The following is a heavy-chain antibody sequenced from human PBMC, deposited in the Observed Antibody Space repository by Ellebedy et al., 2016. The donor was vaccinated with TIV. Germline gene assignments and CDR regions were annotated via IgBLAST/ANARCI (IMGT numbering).Heavy chain of an antibody. J-gene: IGHJ4*02. CDR3: ASAGRYCRGGTCYTGATFDY. CDR1: GGPISGGGFS. V-gene: IGHV4-30-2*01. D-gene: IGHD2-15*01. CDR2: MYHSGST. Sequence: MPSETLSLTCAVSGGPISGGGFSWSWIRQPPGKGLEWIGYMYHSGSTYYNPSLNSRFTISVDRYTNQFSLRLSSVTAADTAVYYCASAGRYCRGGTCYTGATFDYWGQGTLVTVSS.